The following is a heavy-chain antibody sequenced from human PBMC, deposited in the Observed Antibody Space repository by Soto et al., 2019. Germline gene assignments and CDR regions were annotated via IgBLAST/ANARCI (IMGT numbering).Heavy chain of an antibody. CDR1: GFTFSSYA. J-gene: IGHJ1*01. Sequence: GGSLRLSCAASGFTFSSYAMSWVRQAPGKGLEWVSAISGSGGSTYYADSVKGRFTISRDNSKNTLYLQMNSLRAEDTAVYYCGPMAVAGTVPEYFQHWGQGTLVTVCS. D-gene: IGHD6-19*01. V-gene: IGHV3-23*01. CDR2: ISGSGGST. CDR3: GPMAVAGTVPEYFQH.